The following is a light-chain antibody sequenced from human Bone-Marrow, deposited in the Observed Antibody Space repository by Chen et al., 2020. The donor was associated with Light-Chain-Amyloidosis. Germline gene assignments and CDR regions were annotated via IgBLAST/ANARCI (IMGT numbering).Light chain of an antibody. CDR2: RDT. J-gene: IGLJ2*01. CDR1: DLPTKY. V-gene: IGLV3-25*03. Sequence: SYELTQPPSVSVSPGQTARITCSGDDLPTKYAYWYQQKPGQATVLVIHRDTERPSGISERFSGSSSGTTATLTISGVQAEDEADDHCQSADSSGTYEVRFGGGTKLTVL. CDR3: QSADSSGTYEVR.